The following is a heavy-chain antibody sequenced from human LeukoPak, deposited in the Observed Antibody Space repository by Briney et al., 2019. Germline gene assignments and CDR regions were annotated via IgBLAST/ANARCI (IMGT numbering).Heavy chain of an antibody. CDR3: ARGGSAWSDFDY. CDR1: GFTFSSYW. CDR2: IKQDGSEK. J-gene: IGHJ4*02. V-gene: IGHV3-7*01. Sequence: PGGALRLSCAAPGFTFSSYWMSWVRQTPGKGLERVPNIKQDGSEKYNVDSVKGRFTISRDKAKNSLYLQMNSLRAEDTAVYYCARGGSAWSDFDYWGQGTLVTVSS. D-gene: IGHD3-16*01.